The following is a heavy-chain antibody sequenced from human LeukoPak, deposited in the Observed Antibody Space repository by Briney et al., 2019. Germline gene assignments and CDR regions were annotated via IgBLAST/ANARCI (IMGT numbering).Heavy chain of an antibody. CDR2: INPNSGGT. CDR1: GYTFTGYY. Sequence: ASVRVSCKASGYTFTGYYMHWVRQAPGQGLEWMGWINPNSGGTNYAQKFQGRVTMTRDTSISTAYMELSRLRSDDTAVYYCARERYSPDPAVGYWGQGTLVTVSS. D-gene: IGHD4-11*01. CDR3: ARERYSPDPAVGY. J-gene: IGHJ4*02. V-gene: IGHV1-2*02.